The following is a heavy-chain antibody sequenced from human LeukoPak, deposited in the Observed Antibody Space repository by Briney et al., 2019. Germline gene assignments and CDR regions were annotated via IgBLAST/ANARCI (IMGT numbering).Heavy chain of an antibody. V-gene: IGHV3-66*01. D-gene: IGHD3-10*01. J-gene: IGHJ4*02. Sequence: GGSLRLSCAASGFTVSSNYMSWVRQAPGKGLEWVSVIYSGGSTYYADSVKGRFTISRDNSKNTLYLQMNSLRAEDTAVYYCARGWFGELLAYWGQGTLVTVSP. CDR3: ARGWFGELLAY. CDR1: GFTVSSNY. CDR2: IYSGGST.